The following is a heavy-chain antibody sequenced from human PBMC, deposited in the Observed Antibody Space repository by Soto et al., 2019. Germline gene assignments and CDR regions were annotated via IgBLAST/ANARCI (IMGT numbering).Heavy chain of an antibody. D-gene: IGHD4-17*01. CDR2: IYWDDDE. J-gene: IGHJ4*02. CDR3: AHAGDYDLLSFDH. V-gene: IGHV2-5*02. Sequence: QITLRESGPALVRPAQTLTLTCTFSGFSLTSHHMGVAWIRQPPGKAMEWLALIYWDDDERFNPSLKDRLAISKDTSKNQVVLTMTNMGPLDTATYFCAHAGDYDLLSFDHWGTGTLVTVSS. CDR1: GFSLTSHHMG.